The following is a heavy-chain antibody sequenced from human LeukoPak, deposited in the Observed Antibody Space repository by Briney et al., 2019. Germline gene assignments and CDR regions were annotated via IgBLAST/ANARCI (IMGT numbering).Heavy chain of an antibody. J-gene: IGHJ4*02. D-gene: IGHD3-9*01. CDR3: ANVNTWYYDILTGYSDY. CDR1: GFTFSSYG. CDR2: ITTSSTYI. Sequence: QPGGSLRLSCAASGFTFSSYGMSWVRQAPGKGLEWVSSITTSSTYIYYADSVKGRFTISRDNSKNTLYLQMNSLRAEDTAIYYCANVNTWYYDILTGYSDYWGQGTLVTVSS. V-gene: IGHV3-23*01.